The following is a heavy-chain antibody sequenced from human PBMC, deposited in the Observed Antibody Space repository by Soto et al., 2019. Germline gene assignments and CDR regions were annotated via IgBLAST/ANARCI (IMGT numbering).Heavy chain of an antibody. CDR1: GFTFSTYA. CDR3: ARAPHYHYYQMDV. J-gene: IGHJ6*02. V-gene: IGHV3-23*01. CDR2: ISGSGGGT. Sequence: EVQLLESGGGLVQPGGSLRLSCAASGFTFSTYAMSWVRQAPGQGQEWVSGISGSGGGTYYADSVKGRFTISRDNSKNTLDLEMNSLRAEDTAVYFCARAPHYHYYQMDVWGQGTTVTVSS.